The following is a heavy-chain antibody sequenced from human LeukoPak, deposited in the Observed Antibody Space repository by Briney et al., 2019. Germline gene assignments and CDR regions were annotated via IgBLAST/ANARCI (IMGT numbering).Heavy chain of an antibody. D-gene: IGHD5-12*01. CDR2: TYYRSKSYN. Sequence: SQTLSLTCAISGDSVSSNSAAWTWIRQSPSRGLEWLGRTYYRSKSYNDYAESVKSRVSVNPDTSKNQLSLQLNSVTPEDTAVYYCAREWLQDGFDMWGQGTMVTVSS. J-gene: IGHJ3*02. CDR3: AREWLQDGFDM. CDR1: GDSVSSNSAA. V-gene: IGHV6-1*01.